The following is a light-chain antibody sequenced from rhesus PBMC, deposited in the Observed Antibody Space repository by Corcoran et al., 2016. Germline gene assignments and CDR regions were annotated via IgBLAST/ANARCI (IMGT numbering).Light chain of an antibody. CDR2: EAS. CDR3: QHYYSTPLT. V-gene: IGKV1-25*01. CDR1: QGITND. Sequence: DIQMTQSPSSLSASVGDRVTITCRASQGITNDLAWYQQKPGETPKLLIYEASSLQSGIPSRCSGSGSGTDFTLTIRSLQSEDFATYYCQHYYSTPLTFGGGTKVEIK. J-gene: IGKJ4*01.